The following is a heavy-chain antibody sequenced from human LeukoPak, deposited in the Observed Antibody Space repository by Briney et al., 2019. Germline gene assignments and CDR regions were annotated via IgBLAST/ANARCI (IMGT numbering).Heavy chain of an antibody. CDR1: GFTFSSYG. D-gene: IGHD6-19*01. CDR2: ISYDGSNK. CDR3: AKVRFPGIAVAVFDY. J-gene: IGHJ4*02. Sequence: GRSLRLSCAASGFTFSSYGMHWVRQAPGKGLEWVAVISYDGSNKHYADSVKGRFTISRDNSKNTLYLQMNSLRAEDTAVYYCAKVRFPGIAVAVFDYWVQGTLVTVSS. V-gene: IGHV3-30*18.